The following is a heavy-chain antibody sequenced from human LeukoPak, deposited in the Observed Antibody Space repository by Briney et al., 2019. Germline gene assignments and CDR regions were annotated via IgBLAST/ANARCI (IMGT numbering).Heavy chain of an antibody. V-gene: IGHV4-34*01. CDR3: ASSPLYCSGGSCYGRFDP. D-gene: IGHD2-15*01. Sequence: SETLSLTCTVSGGSISSYYWSWIRQPPGKGLEWIGEINHSGSTNYNPSLKSRVTISVDTSKNQFSLKLSSVTAADTAVYYCASSPLYCSGGSCYGRFDPWGQGTLVTVSS. CDR2: INHSGST. CDR1: GGSISSYY. J-gene: IGHJ5*02.